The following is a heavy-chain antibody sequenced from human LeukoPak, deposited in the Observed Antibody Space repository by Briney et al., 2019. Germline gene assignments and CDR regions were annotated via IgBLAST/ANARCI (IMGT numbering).Heavy chain of an antibody. CDR1: GGTFSSCA. J-gene: IGHJ3*02. D-gene: IGHD3-22*01. V-gene: IGHV1-69*06. CDR3: AIEIVGKGVAYDM. CDR2: IIPIFGTA. Sequence: GASVKVSCKASGGTFSSCAISWVRQAPGQGLEWMGGIIPIFGTANYAQKFQGRVTITADKSTSTAYMELSSLSSEDTAVYYWAIEIVGKGVAYDMWGQGTMVTVSS.